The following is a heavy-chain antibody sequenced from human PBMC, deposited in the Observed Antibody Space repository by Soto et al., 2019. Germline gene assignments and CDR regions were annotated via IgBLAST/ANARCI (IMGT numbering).Heavy chain of an antibody. V-gene: IGHV1-69*13. CDR2: IIPLLGTT. CDR1: GDSLSKYT. D-gene: IGHD3-9*01. CDR3: ASWPRMYSRGRYSLDY. Sequence: SVKVSCKASGDSLSKYTVNWVRQAPRQGLEWMGGIIPLLGTTNYAPTLQDRVTITADESMNTVYMELSSLTSEDTAVYYCASWPRMYSRGRYSLDYWGQGTLVTVSS. J-gene: IGHJ4*02.